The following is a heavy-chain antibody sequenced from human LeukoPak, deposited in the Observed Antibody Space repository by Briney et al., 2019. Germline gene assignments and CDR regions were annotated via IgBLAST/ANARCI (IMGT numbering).Heavy chain of an antibody. CDR1: GFTFSNHG. D-gene: IGHD6-6*01. CDR2: ITIGADTT. CDR3: AKEIRPNDY. Sequence: PGGSLRLSCRASGFTFSNHGMTWVRQAPGKGLEWVSAITIGADTTYYADSVKGRFTISRDNSMSTLYLQMNGLRVGDTGIYYCAKEIRPNDYWGQGTLVTVSS. J-gene: IGHJ4*02. V-gene: IGHV3-23*01.